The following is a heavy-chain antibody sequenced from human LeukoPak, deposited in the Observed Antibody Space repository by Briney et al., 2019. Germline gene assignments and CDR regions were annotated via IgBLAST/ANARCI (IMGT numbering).Heavy chain of an antibody. CDR1: GCTFSSYV. D-gene: IGHD2-15*01. V-gene: IGHV1-69*04. CDR2: IIPILGIA. CDR3: ATLRDYLDY. Sequence: ASVKVSCKGSGCTFSSYVISWVRPAPGQGLEWMGRIIPILGIANYAQKFQGRVTITADKSTSTAYMEPSSLRSEDTAVYYCATLRDYLDYWGQGTLATVS. J-gene: IGHJ4*02.